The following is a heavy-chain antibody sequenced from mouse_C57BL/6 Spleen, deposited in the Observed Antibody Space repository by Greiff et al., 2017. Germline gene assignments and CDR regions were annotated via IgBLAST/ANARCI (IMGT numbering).Heavy chain of an antibody. CDR3: AREGKYDYEGWYFDV. J-gene: IGHJ1*03. V-gene: IGHV5-16*01. CDR2: INYDGSST. CDR1: GFTFSDYY. Sequence: EVKLMESEGGLVQPGSSMKLSCTASGFTFSDYYMAWVRQVPEKGLEWVANINYDGSSTYYLDSLKSRFIISRDNAKNILSLQMSRLKSEDTATYYCAREGKYDYEGWYFDVWGTGTTVTVSS. D-gene: IGHD2-4*01.